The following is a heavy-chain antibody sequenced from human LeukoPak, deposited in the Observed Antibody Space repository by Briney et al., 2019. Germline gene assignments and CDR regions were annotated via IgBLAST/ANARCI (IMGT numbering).Heavy chain of an antibody. CDR2: IINSGATT. D-gene: IGHD4-17*01. J-gene: IGHJ4*02. V-gene: IGHV3-23*01. Sequence: GGSLRLSCAASGFTLSSYAMTWVRQAPGKGLEWVSTIINSGATTYYADSVKGRFTISRDNSKNTLDLQMNSLRAEDTAAYYCAKDIHGDYGGLDYWGQGTLVTVSS. CDR1: GFTLSSYA. CDR3: AKDIHGDYGGLDY.